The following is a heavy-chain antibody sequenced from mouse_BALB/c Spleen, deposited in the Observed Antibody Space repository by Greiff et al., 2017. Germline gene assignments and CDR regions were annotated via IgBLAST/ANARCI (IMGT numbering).Heavy chain of an antibody. CDR1: GYTFTDYA. D-gene: IGHD2-14*01. Sequence: QVQLQQSGPELVRPGVSVKISCKGSGYTFTDYAMHWVKQSHAKSLEWIGVISTYSGNTNYNQKFKGKATMTVDKSSSTAYMELARLTSEDSAIYYCASPYYRYDDGFAYWGQGTLVTVSA. V-gene: IGHV1-67*01. CDR2: ISTYSGNT. J-gene: IGHJ3*01. CDR3: ASPYYRYDDGFAY.